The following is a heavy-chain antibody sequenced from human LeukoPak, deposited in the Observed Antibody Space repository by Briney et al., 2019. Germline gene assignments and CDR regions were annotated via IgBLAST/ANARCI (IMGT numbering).Heavy chain of an antibody. CDR3: ARQGTMTRGGYWLDP. V-gene: IGHV4-39*01. D-gene: IGHD3-10*01. CDR2: ISYAGTT. CDR1: GASMNTTNFY. Sequence: PSETLSLTCTVSGASMNTTNFYWGWMRQPPGKGLESIGSISYAGTTYSNPSLNSRVTISVYTSKNQFSLKLTSVTAADTAVYYCARQGTMTRGGYWLDPWGQGTLVIVSS. J-gene: IGHJ5*02.